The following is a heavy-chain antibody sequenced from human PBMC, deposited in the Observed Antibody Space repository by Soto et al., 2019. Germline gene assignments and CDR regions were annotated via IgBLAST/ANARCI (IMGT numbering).Heavy chain of an antibody. CDR1: GFTFDDYT. V-gene: IGHV3-43*01. CDR3: AKDADKYCSGGSCYGDYGMDV. Sequence: GGSLRLSCAASGFTFDDYTMHWVRQAPGKGLEWVSLISWDGGSTYYADSVKGRFTISRDNSKNSLYLQMNSLRTEDTALYYCAKDADKYCSGGSCYGDYGMDVWGQGTTVTVSS. CDR2: ISWDGGST. D-gene: IGHD2-15*01. J-gene: IGHJ6*02.